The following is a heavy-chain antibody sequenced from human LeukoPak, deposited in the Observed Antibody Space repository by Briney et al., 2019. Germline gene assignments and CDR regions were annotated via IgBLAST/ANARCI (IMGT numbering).Heavy chain of an antibody. J-gene: IGHJ4*02. CDR3: ARVPRIAVVGTDFDY. V-gene: IGHV1-2*02. CDR2: INPNSGGT. Sequence: ASVKVSCKASGYTFTDYYIHWVRQAPGQGLEWMGWINPNSGGTNSAQKFQGRVTMTRDTSISTAYMELSRLRSDDTAVYYCARVPRIAVVGTDFDYWGQGTLVTVSS. D-gene: IGHD6-19*01. CDR1: GYTFTDYY.